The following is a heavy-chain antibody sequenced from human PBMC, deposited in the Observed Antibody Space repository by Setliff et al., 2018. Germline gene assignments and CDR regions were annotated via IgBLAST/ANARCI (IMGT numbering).Heavy chain of an antibody. CDR1: GESIRSNNW. D-gene: IGHD3-10*01. CDR2: IYQSGTT. J-gene: IGHJ4*02. CDR3: ARAPGRNIRGDY. V-gene: IGHV4-4*02. Sequence: SETLSLTCTVSGESIRSNNWWNWVRQPPGKGLEWIGDIYQSGTTNYNPSLKSRVTISADTSKSQFSLKLKSVTAADTAVYYCARAPGRNIRGDYWGQGALVTVSS.